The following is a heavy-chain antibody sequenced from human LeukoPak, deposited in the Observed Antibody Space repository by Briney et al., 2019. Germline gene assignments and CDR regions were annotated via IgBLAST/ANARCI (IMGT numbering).Heavy chain of an antibody. J-gene: IGHJ4*02. V-gene: IGHV3-21*01. D-gene: IGHD3-10*01. Sequence: PGGSLRLSCAASGFTFTNNFMSWVRQAPGKGLEWVSSISSSSSYIYYADSLKGRFTISRDNAKNSVYLQVDSLRAEDTAVYYCVRDSTGITYYGSRGFDYWGQGTLVTVSS. CDR3: VRDSTGITYYGSRGFDY. CDR2: ISSSSSYI. CDR1: GFTFTNNF.